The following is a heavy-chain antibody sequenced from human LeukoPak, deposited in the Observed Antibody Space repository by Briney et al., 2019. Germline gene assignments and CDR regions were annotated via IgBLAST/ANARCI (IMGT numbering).Heavy chain of an antibody. Sequence: ASVKVSCKASGYTFTSYYMHWVRQAPGQGLEWMGIINPSGGSTSYAQKFQGRVTMTRDTSTSTVYMELSSLRSEDTAVYYCARGEYYDILTGRYYFDYWGQGTLVTVSS. CDR1: GYTFTSYY. D-gene: IGHD3-9*01. J-gene: IGHJ4*02. CDR3: ARGEYYDILTGRYYFDY. CDR2: INPSGGST. V-gene: IGHV1-46*01.